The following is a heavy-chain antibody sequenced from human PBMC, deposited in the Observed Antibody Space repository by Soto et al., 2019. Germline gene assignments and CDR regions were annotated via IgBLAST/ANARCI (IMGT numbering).Heavy chain of an antibody. J-gene: IGHJ4*02. Sequence: EVQLVESGGGLVQPGGSLKLSCAASGFTFSGSAMHCVRQASGKGLEWVGRIRSKANSYATAYAASVKGRFTISRDDSKNTAYLQMNSLETEDTAVYYCTSCGYYYDSRGYPRFDYWGQGTLVTVSS. CDR2: IRSKANSYAT. CDR1: GFTFSGSA. V-gene: IGHV3-73*01. CDR3: TSCGYYYDSRGYPRFDY. D-gene: IGHD3-22*01.